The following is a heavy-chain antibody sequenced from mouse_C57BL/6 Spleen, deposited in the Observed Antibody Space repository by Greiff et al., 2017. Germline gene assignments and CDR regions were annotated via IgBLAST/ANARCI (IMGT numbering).Heavy chain of an antibody. Sequence: EVNLVESGAELVRPGASVKLSCTASGFNIKDYYMHWVKQRPEQSLEWIGRIDPEDGDTEYAPEFQGKATMTADTSSNTAYLQLSSLTSEDTAVYYCTTLSPSDSSGYLSFAYWGQGTLVTVSA. D-gene: IGHD3-2*02. J-gene: IGHJ3*01. V-gene: IGHV14-1*01. CDR1: GFNIKDYY. CDR2: IDPEDGDT. CDR3: TTLSPSDSSGYLSFAY.